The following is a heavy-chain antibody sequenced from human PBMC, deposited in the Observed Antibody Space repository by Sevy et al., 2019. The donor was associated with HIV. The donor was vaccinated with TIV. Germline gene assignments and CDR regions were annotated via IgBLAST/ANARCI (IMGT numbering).Heavy chain of an antibody. CDR1: GFTFSSYW. Sequence: GGSLRLSCAASGFTFSSYWMSWVRQAPGKGLEWVANIKQDGSEKYYVDSVKGRFTISRDNAKNLLYLQMNSLRAEDTAVYYCASGIGARGGACDNWGQGTMVTVSS. J-gene: IGHJ3*02. CDR2: IKQDGSEK. CDR3: ASGIGARGGACDN. V-gene: IGHV3-7*01. D-gene: IGHD1-26*01.